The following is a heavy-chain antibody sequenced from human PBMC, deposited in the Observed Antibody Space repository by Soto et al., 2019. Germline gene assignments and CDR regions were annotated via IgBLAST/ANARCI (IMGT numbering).Heavy chain of an antibody. D-gene: IGHD2-2*01. J-gene: IGHJ4*02. CDR1: GFSLSNYG. CDR3: AKAIVVVPAARWPHFDY. V-gene: IGHV3-33*06. Sequence: GGSLRLSCAASGFSLSNYGMHWVRQAPGKGLEWVAVIWHDGSIQQYADSVKGRFTISRDNSKNTLSLQMNSLRAEDTAVYYCAKAIVVVPAARWPHFDYWGQGTLVTVSS. CDR2: IWHDGSIQ.